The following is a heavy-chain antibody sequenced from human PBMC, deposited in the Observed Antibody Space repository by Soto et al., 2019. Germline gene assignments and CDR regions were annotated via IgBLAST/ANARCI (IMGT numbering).Heavy chain of an antibody. V-gene: IGHV3-74*01. J-gene: IGHJ5*02. Sequence: MQMVESGGGSVQPGGSLRLSCAASGFPFSHYWMHWVRQTPGKGLVWVSRIIPAGTITNYADSMEGRFTISRDNADSALFLQMNSLSAEDTAIYYCTSDTFGLRDTWGQGTLVTVSS. D-gene: IGHD3-16*01. CDR1: GFPFSHYW. CDR2: IIPAGTIT. CDR3: TSDTFGLRDT.